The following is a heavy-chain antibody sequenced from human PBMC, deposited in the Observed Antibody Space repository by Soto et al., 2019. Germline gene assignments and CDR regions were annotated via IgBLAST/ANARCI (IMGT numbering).Heavy chain of an antibody. CDR3: ARGEHVVVVTAAFDF. Sequence: QVQLMQSGAEVKKPGASVKVSCKASGNTFTNYYIYWVRQAPGQGLEWMGTINPSGGHTTYSKNFLDIVTMTRDTSTSTLYMELTSVTSDDTAVYYCARGEHVVVVTAAFDFWGQGTLVTVSS. V-gene: IGHV1-46*01. D-gene: IGHD2-21*02. CDR1: GNTFTNYY. CDR2: INPSGGHT. J-gene: IGHJ4*02.